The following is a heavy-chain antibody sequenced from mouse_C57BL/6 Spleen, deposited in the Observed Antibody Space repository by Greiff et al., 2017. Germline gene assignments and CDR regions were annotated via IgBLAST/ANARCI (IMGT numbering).Heavy chain of an antibody. CDR2: LWSGGST. CDR3: AGGYYGNYGAMDD. D-gene: IGHD2-1*01. CDR1: GFSLTSYG. Sequence: VMLVESGPGLVQPSQSLSITCTVSGFSLTSYGVHWVRQSPGKGLEWLGVLWSGGSTNYNAAFISRLSISKDNYKSQVFFKMNSLQADDTAIYYCAGGYYGNYGAMDDWGQGTSVTVSS. J-gene: IGHJ4*01. V-gene: IGHV2-2*01.